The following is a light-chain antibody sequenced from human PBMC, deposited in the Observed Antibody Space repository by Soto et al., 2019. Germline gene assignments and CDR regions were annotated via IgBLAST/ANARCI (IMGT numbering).Light chain of an antibody. CDR2: GAS. CDR1: QSVNSRY. CDR3: QQYGNSPLT. V-gene: IGKV3-20*01. Sequence: EIVLTQSPGTLSLSPGERATLSCRASQSVNSRYLAWYQQKPGQAPRLLIHGASIRATGIPDRFSGSGSGTDFTLTISRLEPEDFAVFYCQQYGNSPLTFGGGTKVEIK. J-gene: IGKJ4*01.